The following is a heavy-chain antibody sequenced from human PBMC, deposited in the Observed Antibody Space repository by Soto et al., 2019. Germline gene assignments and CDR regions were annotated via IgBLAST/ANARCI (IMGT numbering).Heavy chain of an antibody. J-gene: IGHJ6*02. CDR1: GGSISSYY. CDR3: ARHNYDSSGYYHYYYDMDV. V-gene: IGHV4-59*08. CDR2: SFYTGST. Sequence: PSETLSLTCTVSGGSISSYYWSWIRQPPGKGLEWIGNSFYTGSTNYHLSLKRRVTISVDMSKNQFSLKLRSVTAADTAVYYWARHNYDSSGYYHYYYDMDVWGQGTKVTVSS. D-gene: IGHD3-22*01.